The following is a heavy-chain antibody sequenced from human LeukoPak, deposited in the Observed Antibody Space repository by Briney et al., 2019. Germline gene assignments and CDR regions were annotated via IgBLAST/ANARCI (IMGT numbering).Heavy chain of an antibody. Sequence: PGRSLRLSCAASGFTFSSYSMNWVRQAPGKGLEWISYIDSSSGAIYYADSVKGRFPVSRGNAKNSLYLQMNSLRVEDTAVYYCAGEHPGSDAFDIWGQGTTVTVSS. CDR2: IDSSSGAI. J-gene: IGHJ3*02. CDR1: GFTFSSYS. D-gene: IGHD3-10*01. V-gene: IGHV3-48*04. CDR3: AGEHPGSDAFDI.